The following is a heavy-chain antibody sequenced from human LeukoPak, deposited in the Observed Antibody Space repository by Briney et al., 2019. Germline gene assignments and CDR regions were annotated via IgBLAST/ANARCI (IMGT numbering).Heavy chain of an antibody. V-gene: IGHV3-30*02. CDR1: GFTFSHYG. CDR3: ATDGIPSATALAN. J-gene: IGHJ4*02. Sequence: GGSLRLSYETSGFTFSHYGIHWVRQVPGMGLEWVAFIKYDGSKMYYAESVQGRFTISRDNSKNNLFLQMTRMRPQDTAVYYCATDGIPSATALANWGQGTLVTVSS. D-gene: IGHD2/OR15-2a*01. CDR2: IKYDGSKM.